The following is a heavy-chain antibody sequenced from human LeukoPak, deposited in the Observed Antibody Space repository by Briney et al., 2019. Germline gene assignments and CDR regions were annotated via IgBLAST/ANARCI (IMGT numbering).Heavy chain of an antibody. CDR2: IYYSGTT. V-gene: IGHV4-59*01. D-gene: IGHD6-19*01. CDR1: GGSFNNYF. CDR3: VRSGGGTGSY. J-gene: IGHJ4*02. Sequence: SETLSLTCTVSGGSFNNYFRSWIRQPPGKGLEWIGYIYYSGTTSYNPSLKSRVTISLDTSRNQFSLNLSSVTAADTAVYYCVRSGGGTGSYWGQGTLVTVSS.